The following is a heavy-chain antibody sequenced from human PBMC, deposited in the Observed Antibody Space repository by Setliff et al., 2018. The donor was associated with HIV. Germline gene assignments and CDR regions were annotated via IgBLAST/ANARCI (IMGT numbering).Heavy chain of an antibody. CDR2: INTHTGSP. Sequence: YTFINYAMNWVRQAPGQGLEGMGWINTHTGSPTYAQAFTGRFVFSVDTSVTTAYLQLSSLNADDTAVYYCARALYGDYGGDINWLDPWGQGTLVTVTS. CDR3: ARALYGDYGGDINWLDP. V-gene: IGHV7-4-1*02. D-gene: IGHD4-17*01. J-gene: IGHJ5*02. CDR1: YTFINYA.